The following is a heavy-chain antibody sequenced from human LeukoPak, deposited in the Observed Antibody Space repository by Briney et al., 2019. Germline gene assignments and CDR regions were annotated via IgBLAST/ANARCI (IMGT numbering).Heavy chain of an antibody. CDR3: ARDRLTVAGTTSFDY. CDR1: GYTVTSYG. Sequence: ASVKVSGKASGYTVTSYGISWVRQAPGQGLEWLGWISAYNGNTNYAQKLQGRVTLTPDTSTSTAYTELRSLRSDDTAVHYCARDRLTVAGTTSFDYWGQGTLVTVSS. CDR2: ISAYNGNT. D-gene: IGHD1-7*01. J-gene: IGHJ4*02. V-gene: IGHV1-18*01.